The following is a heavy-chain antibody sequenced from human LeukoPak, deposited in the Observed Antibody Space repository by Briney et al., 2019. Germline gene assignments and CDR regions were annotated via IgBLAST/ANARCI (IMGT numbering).Heavy chain of an antibody. D-gene: IGHD3-22*01. V-gene: IGHV4-34*01. CDR2: INHSGST. J-gene: IGHJ4*02. CDR1: GGSVSGYY. CDR3: ARGTYYYDSSGYYYVLPDY. Sequence: SETLSLTCAVCGGSVSGYYWSWIRQPPGMGLEWIGEINHSGSTNYNPSLKSRVTISVDTSKNQFSLKLSSVTAADTAVYYCARGTYYYDSSGYYYVLPDYWGQGTLVTVSS.